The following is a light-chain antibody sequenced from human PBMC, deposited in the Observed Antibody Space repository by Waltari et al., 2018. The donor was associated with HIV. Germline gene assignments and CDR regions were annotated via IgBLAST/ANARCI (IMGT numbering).Light chain of an antibody. CDR2: RAS. V-gene: IGKV1-5*03. CDR1: QSISNW. J-gene: IGKJ1*01. Sequence: DIQMTQSPSHLSASVGDRVTITCRASQSISNWFAWYQQKPGKAPKFLIYRASNLESGVPSRFSGSGSGTEVTLTISSLQPDDFATYFCQQYNTYPRTFGQGTKVEIK. CDR3: QQYNTYPRT.